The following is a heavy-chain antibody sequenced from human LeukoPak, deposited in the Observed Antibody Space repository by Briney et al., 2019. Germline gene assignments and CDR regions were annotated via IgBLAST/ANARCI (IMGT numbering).Heavy chain of an antibody. Sequence: ASVKVSCKVSGYTLTELSMHWVRQAPGKGLEWRGGFDPEDGETIYAQMFQGGVTMTENTSTDTAYMELSSLRSEDTAVYYCATHLGYSSGPLEYYFDYWGQGTLVTVSS. CDR3: ATHLGYSSGPLEYYFDY. V-gene: IGHV1-24*01. D-gene: IGHD6-19*01. CDR1: GYTLTELS. CDR2: FDPEDGET. J-gene: IGHJ4*02.